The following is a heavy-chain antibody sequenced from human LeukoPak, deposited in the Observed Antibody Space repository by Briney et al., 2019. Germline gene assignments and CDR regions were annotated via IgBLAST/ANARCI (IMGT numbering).Heavy chain of an antibody. CDR3: ARDAAVAGNFDY. CDR2: ISSSSSYI. CDR1: GFTFSSYA. V-gene: IGHV3-21*01. Sequence: PGGSLRLSCEASGFTFSSYAMSWVRQAPGKGLEWVSSISSSSSYIYYADSVKGRFTISRDNAKNSLYLQMNSLRAEDTAVYYCARDAAVAGNFDYWGQGTLVTVSS. D-gene: IGHD6-19*01. J-gene: IGHJ4*02.